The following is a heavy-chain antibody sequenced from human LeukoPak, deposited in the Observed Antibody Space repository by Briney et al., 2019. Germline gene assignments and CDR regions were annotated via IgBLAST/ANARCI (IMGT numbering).Heavy chain of an antibody. CDR3: ARDHYSSGWYYFDY. D-gene: IGHD6-19*01. CDR2: IDSSGSNR. Sequence: GGSLRLSCAASGFTFSNYETNWVRQAPGKGLEWVSYIDSSGSNRYYADSVKGRFTISRDNAKNAMYLQMNSLRAEDTAVYYCARDHYSSGWYYFDYWGQGALVTVSS. CDR1: GFTFSNYE. J-gene: IGHJ4*02. V-gene: IGHV3-48*03.